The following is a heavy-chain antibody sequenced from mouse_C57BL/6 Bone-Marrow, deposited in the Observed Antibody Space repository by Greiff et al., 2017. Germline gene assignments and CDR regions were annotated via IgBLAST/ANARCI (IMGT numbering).Heavy chain of an antibody. CDR3: TGHLWGFAY. J-gene: IGHJ3*01. CDR2: IRLKSDNYAT. CDR1: GFTFSNYW. V-gene: IGHV6-3*01. D-gene: IGHD6-1*01. Sequence: EVKLVESGGGLVQPGGSMKLSCVASGFTFSNYWMNWVRQSPEKGLEWVAQIRLKSDNYATHYAESVKGRFTISRADSKISVDLQMINLKADDTEIYYCTGHLWGFAYRGQGTLVTVSA.